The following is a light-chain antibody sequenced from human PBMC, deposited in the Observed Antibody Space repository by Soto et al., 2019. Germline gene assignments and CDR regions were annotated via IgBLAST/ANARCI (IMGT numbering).Light chain of an antibody. CDR1: SSNIGAYYD. CDR3: QSYDTSLSVV. J-gene: IGLJ2*01. Sequence: QLVLTQAPSVSGAPGQRVTISCTGSSSNIGAYYDVHWYQQLPGTAPKLLIYGNSNRPSGVPDRFSGSTSGNSAFLAITGLQAEDEADYYCQSYDTSLSVVFGGGTKLTVL. V-gene: IGLV1-40*01. CDR2: GNS.